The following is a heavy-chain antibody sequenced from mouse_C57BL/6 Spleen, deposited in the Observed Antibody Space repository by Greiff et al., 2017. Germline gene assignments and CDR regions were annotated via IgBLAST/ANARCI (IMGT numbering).Heavy chain of an antibody. J-gene: IGHJ3*01. V-gene: IGHV1-61*01. Sequence: VQLQQPGAELVRPGSSVKLSCKASGYTFTSYWMDWVKQRPGQGLDWIGNIYPSDSETHYNQKFKDKATLTVDKSSSTAYMQLSSLTSEDSAVYYGARGDYYYGSSWFAYWGQGTLVTVAA. CDR3: ARGDYYYGSSWFAY. CDR1: GYTFTSYW. CDR2: IYPSDSET. D-gene: IGHD1-1*01.